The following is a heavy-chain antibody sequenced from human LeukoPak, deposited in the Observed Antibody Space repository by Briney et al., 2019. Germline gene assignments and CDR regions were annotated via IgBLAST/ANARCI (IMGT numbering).Heavy chain of an antibody. CDR1: GGSINSYY. Sequence: SETLSLTCTVSGGSINSYYWSWIRQPPGKGLEWIGYIYYSGSTNYNPSLKSRVTISVDTSKNQFSLRLSSVTAADTAVYYCARDRGDSYGPAYMDVWGKGTTVTVSS. CDR3: ARDRGDSYGPAYMDV. J-gene: IGHJ6*03. D-gene: IGHD5-18*01. CDR2: IYYSGST. V-gene: IGHV4-59*01.